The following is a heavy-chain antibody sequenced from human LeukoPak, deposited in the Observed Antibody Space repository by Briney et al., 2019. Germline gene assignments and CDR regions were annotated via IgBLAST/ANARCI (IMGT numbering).Heavy chain of an antibody. CDR3: ARVGAHDAFHI. Sequence: PGGSLRLSCAASGFTFSSYAMHWGRQAPGKGLEYVSAISSNGGSTYYANSVKGRFSISRDNPKNTLYLQMRSLRAEDMAVYYCARVGAHDAFHIWGQGTMVTVSS. D-gene: IGHD4/OR15-4a*01. V-gene: IGHV3-64*01. CDR2: ISSNGGST. CDR1: GFTFSSYA. J-gene: IGHJ3*02.